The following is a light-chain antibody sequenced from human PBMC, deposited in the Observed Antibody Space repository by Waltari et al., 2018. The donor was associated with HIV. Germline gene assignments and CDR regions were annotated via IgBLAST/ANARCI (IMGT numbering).Light chain of an antibody. V-gene: IGLV2-23*02. Sequence: QSALTQPASVSGSPGQSITISCTGTSSDVGSYNLVSWYQQHPGKAPKLMIYEVSQRPSGVSNRFSGAKSGNAASLTISGLQAEDEADYYCCSYADSSTYVFGTGTKVTVL. J-gene: IGLJ1*01. CDR3: CSYADSSTYV. CDR2: EVS. CDR1: SSDVGSYNL.